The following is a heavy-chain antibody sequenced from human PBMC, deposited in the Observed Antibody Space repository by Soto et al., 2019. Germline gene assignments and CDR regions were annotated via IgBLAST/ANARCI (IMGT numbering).Heavy chain of an antibody. J-gene: IGHJ6*02. CDR2: IYSGGST. V-gene: IGHV3-53*02. CDR3: ARRLVVPAAMGYYYYGMDV. D-gene: IGHD2-2*01. Sequence: EVQLVETGGGLIQPGGSLRLSCAASGFTVSSNYMSWVRQAPGKGLEWVSVIYSGGSTYYADSVKGRFTISRDNSKNTPSLQMNSLRAEDTAVYYCARRLVVPAAMGYYYYGMDVWGQGTTVTVSS. CDR1: GFTVSSNY.